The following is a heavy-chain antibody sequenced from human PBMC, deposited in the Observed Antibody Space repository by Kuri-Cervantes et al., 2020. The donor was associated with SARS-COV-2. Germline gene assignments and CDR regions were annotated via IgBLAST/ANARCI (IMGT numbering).Heavy chain of an antibody. D-gene: IGHD2-21*02. CDR2: VLYSGST. J-gene: IGHJ4*02. CDR3: ATGVVTAGYFDY. Sequence: SETLSLTCSVFGGSFSRTDYYWGWIRQSPGKGLEWIGNVLYSGSTYFNPSLQSRVSLSVDTSKNQFSLKLSSVTAADTAVYYCATGVVTAGYFDYWGQGTLVTVSS. V-gene: IGHV4-39*01. CDR1: GGSFSRTDYY.